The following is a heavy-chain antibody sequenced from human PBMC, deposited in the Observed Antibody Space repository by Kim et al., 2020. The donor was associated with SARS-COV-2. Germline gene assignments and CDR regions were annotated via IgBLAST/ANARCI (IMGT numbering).Heavy chain of an antibody. J-gene: IGHJ4*02. CDR3: ARCGWWGSGSLYYFDY. Sequence: SETLSLTCTVSGGSISSGGYYWSWIRQHPGKGLEWIGYIYYSGSTYYNPSLKSRVTISVDTSKNQFSLKLSSVTAADTAVYYCARCGWWGSGSLYYFDYWGQGTLVTVSS. D-gene: IGHD3-10*01. V-gene: IGHV4-31*03. CDR2: IYYSGST. CDR1: GGSISSGGYY.